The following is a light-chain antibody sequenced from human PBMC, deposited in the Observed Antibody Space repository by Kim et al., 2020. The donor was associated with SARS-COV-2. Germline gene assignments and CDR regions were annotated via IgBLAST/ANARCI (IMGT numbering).Light chain of an antibody. CDR1: QSISSW. V-gene: IGKV1-5*01. CDR2: DAS. Sequence: AAVGDRVTSTCRASQSISSWLAWYQQKPGKATTRLIYDASSLESGVPSRFSGSGAGTEFTLTIRSPQPDDFATYYCQQYNSYSWTCGQGTKVDIK. J-gene: IGKJ1*01. CDR3: QQYNSYSWT.